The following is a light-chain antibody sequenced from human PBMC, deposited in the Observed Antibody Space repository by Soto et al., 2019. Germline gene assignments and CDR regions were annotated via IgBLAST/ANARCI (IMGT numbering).Light chain of an antibody. Sequence: EIVLTQSPATLSLSPGERATLSCRASQRISGYLAWYQQKPGQAPRLLIYGASTRATDMPGTFSGRGSGTESTLTISSLRPEDFAVYYCQQYNNWPPCTFGQGTKVDIK. V-gene: IGKV3-15*01. J-gene: IGKJ1*01. CDR2: GAS. CDR1: QRISGY. CDR3: QQYNNWPPCT.